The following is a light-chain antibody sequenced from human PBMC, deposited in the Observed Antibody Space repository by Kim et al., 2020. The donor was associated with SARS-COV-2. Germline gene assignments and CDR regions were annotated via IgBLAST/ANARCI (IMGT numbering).Light chain of an antibody. CDR1: DVINKC. CDR2: DAS. Sequence: SASVGDRVTITCRGCDVINKCLALYHQKPGKAPTLLISDASSLEGEVPSRFSGSVSGTEFTLTISDLQPDDFATYYCQQYKNYPYTFGQGTKLEI. V-gene: IGKV1-5*01. CDR3: QQYKNYPYT. J-gene: IGKJ2*01.